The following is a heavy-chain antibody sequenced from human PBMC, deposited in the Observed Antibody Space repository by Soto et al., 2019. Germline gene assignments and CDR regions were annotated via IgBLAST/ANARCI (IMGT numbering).Heavy chain of an antibody. CDR2: IRANNGNI. J-gene: IGHJ4*02. D-gene: IGHD3-22*01. Sequence: ASVKVSCKASGYTFTTYAFSWVRQAPGQGLEWMGWIRANNGNINYAQKFQGRVTMTTDTSTSTAYMELRGLTTDDTAVYYCARDPRFSYYDWTAGPHYWGQGTVVTVSS. CDR3: ARDPRFSYYDWTAGPHY. CDR1: GYTFTTYA. V-gene: IGHV1-18*01.